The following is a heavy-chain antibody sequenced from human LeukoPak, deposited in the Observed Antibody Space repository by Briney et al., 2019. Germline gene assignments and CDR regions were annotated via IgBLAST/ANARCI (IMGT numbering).Heavy chain of an antibody. CDR1: GGSISSYY. D-gene: IGHD5-24*01. Sequence: SETLSLTCTVSGGSISSYYWSWIRQPPGKGLEWIGYIYYSGSTNYNPSLKSRVTISVDTSKNQFSLKLSSVTAADTAVYYCAGRDGYNYRRGDYWGQGTLVTVST. V-gene: IGHV4-59*01. CDR2: IYYSGST. J-gene: IGHJ4*02. CDR3: AGRDGYNYRRGDY.